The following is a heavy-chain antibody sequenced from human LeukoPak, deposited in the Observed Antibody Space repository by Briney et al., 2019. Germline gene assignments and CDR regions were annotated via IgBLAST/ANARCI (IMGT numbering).Heavy chain of an antibody. CDR1: GISFSSYG. CDR2: IWYDGSNK. V-gene: IGHV3-33*01. J-gene: IGHJ6*02. D-gene: IGHD2-2*01. Sequence: GRSLRLSCAASGISFSSYGMHWVRQAPGKGLEWVAVIWYDGSNKYYADSVKGRFTICRDNSKNTLFLQMNSLRAEDTAVYYCARMGRYCSSTSCYPRYGMDVWGQGTTVTVSS. CDR3: ARMGRYCSSTSCYPRYGMDV.